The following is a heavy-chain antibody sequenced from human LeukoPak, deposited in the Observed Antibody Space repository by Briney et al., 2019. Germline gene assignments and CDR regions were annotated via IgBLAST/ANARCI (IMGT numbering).Heavy chain of an antibody. D-gene: IGHD5-24*01. CDR2: ISSSSNTR. J-gene: IGHJ2*01. V-gene: IGHV3-48*02. Sequence: GGSLRLSCAASGFIFSTYSMNWVRQAPGTGLEWVSYISSSSNTRYYADSVKGRFTISRDNAKNSLYLQMNSLRDEDTAVYYCARAAKRWLQLVPYLDLWGRGTLVTVSS. CDR1: GFIFSTYS. CDR3: ARAAKRWLQLVPYLDL.